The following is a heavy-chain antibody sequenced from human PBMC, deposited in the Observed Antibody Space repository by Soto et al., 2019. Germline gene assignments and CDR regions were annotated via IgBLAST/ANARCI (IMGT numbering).Heavy chain of an antibody. CDR3: AREPDY. CDR2: IFYSGST. J-gene: IGHJ4*02. Sequence: SETLSLTWTVSGVSISNSSDCWGWIRQPPGKGLEWIGSIFYSGSTYYNPSLKSRVTISVDTSKNQFSLKLSSVTAADTAVYYCAREPDYWGQGTLVTVSS. CDR1: GVSISNSSDC. V-gene: IGHV4-39*02.